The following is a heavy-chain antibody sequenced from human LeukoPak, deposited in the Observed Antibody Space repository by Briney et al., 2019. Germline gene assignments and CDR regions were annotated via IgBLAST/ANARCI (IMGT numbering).Heavy chain of an antibody. CDR3: AREGSGAGTDYYYYMDV. CDR1: GGSISSGDYY. V-gene: IGHV4-30-4*08. Sequence: SETLSLTCTVSGGSISSGDYYWSWIRQPPGKGLEWIGYIYYSGSTYYNPSLKSRVTISVDTSKNQFSLKLSSVTAADTAVYYSAREGSGAGTDYYYYMDVWGKGTTVTVSS. J-gene: IGHJ6*03. D-gene: IGHD6-19*01. CDR2: IYYSGST.